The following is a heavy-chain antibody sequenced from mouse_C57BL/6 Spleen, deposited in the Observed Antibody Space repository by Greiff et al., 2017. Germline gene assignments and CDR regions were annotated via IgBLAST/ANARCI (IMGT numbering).Heavy chain of an antibody. CDR2: INPYNGGT. J-gene: IGHJ3*01. V-gene: IGHV1-19*01. D-gene: IGHD3-2*02. CDR3: ARGWDSSGYAWFAY. CDR1: GYTFTDYY. Sequence: EVQLQQSGPVLVKPGASVKMSCKASGYTFTDYYMNWVKQSHGKSLEWIGVINPYNGGTSYNQKFKGKATLTVDKSSSTAYMELNSLTSEDSAVYYCARGWDSSGYAWFAYWGQGTLVTVSA.